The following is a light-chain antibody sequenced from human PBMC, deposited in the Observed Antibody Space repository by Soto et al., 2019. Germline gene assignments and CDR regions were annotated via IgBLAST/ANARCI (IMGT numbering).Light chain of an antibody. CDR1: SSHVGGYNY. CDR2: DVS. Sequence: QSALTQPASVSGSPGQSITISCPGTSSHVGGYNYVSWYQQHPGKAPKLMIYDVSNRPSGVSNRFSGSKSGNTASLTISGLQAEDEADYYCSSYTSSSTYVFGTGTKVTVL. J-gene: IGLJ1*01. CDR3: SSYTSSSTYV. V-gene: IGLV2-14*01.